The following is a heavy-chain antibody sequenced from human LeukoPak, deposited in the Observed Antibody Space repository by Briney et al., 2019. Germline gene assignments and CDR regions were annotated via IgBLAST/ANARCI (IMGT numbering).Heavy chain of an antibody. J-gene: IGHJ5*02. Sequence: PSETLSLTCAVYGGSFSGYYWSWIRQPPGKGLEWIGEINHSGSTNHNPSLKSRVTISVDTSKNQFSLKLSSVTAADTAVYYCARGRSSGRSIVVVVAATRGWFDPWGQGTLVTVSS. V-gene: IGHV4-34*01. CDR2: INHSGST. D-gene: IGHD2-15*01. CDR1: GGSFSGYY. CDR3: ARGRSSGRSIVVVVAATRGWFDP.